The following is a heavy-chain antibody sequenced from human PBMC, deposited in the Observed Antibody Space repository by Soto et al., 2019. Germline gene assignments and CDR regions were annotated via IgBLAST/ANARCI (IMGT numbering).Heavy chain of an antibody. CDR1: GYSSNSYW. V-gene: IGHV5-10-1*01. Sequence: PWDSLKISCRGSGYSSNSYWISWVRQLPGKGQEWMGRIDPSDSHTTYSPSFQGHVTISADQSISNSYLQWTSLKASDTAMDYCTSHNRGFEYYAMDVWGQGTTVTVPS. CDR3: TSHNRGFEYYAMDV. CDR2: IDPSDSHT. J-gene: IGHJ6*02.